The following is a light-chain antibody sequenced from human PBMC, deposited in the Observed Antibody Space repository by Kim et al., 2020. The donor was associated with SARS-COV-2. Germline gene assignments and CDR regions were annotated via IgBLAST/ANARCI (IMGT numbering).Light chain of an antibody. V-gene: IGKV2-30*01. J-gene: IGKJ3*01. CDR1: QSLVYSDGNSY. CDR2: KVS. Sequence: ASIACRASQSLVYSDGNSYWNWFHQRTGQSPRRLIYKVSNRGSGVADRFSGSGSVTDFTLQISRVEADDGGVYYCMQGTHWPFTFVPGTK. CDR3: MQGTHWPFT.